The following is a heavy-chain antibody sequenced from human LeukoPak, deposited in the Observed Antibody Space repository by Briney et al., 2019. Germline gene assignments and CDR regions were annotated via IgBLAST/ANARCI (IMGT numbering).Heavy chain of an antibody. J-gene: IGHJ4*02. CDR2: ISGNGHST. CDR1: GFTFSSYS. CDR3: ARVLSGCDY. Sequence: SGGSLRLSCAASGFTFSSYSMHWVRQAPGKGLEYVSAISGNGHSTYYADSVNGRFTISRDNSKNTLYLQMGSLRAEDMAVYYCARVLSGCDYWGQGTLVTVSS. V-gene: IGHV3-64*02. D-gene: IGHD3-22*01.